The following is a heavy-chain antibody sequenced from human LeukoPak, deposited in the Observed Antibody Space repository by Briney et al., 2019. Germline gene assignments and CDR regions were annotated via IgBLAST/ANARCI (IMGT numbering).Heavy chain of an antibody. V-gene: IGHV4-59*08. J-gene: IGHJ3*02. D-gene: IGHD3-22*01. CDR2: IYYSWST. Sequence: SETLSLTCTVSGGSISSYYWSWIRQPPAKGLEWVGYIYYSWSTKYNPSLKSRVTISVDTSKNQFSLKLSSVTAAATAVYYCASRLPYYYDSSGYYLDAFDIWGQGTMVTVSS. CDR3: ASRLPYYYDSSGYYLDAFDI. CDR1: GGSISSYY.